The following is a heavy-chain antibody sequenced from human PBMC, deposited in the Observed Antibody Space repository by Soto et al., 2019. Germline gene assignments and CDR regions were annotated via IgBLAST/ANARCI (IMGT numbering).Heavy chain of an antibody. Sequence: QITLKESGPTLVKPTQTLTLTCTISGFSPSTSGVGVGWIRQPPGKSLEWLALIYWDDVQRYSPSLETRLTITKANSRSQVVLTMTNMDPVDTATYYCAHSPCSGGTCYLFDYWGQGTLVTVSS. D-gene: IGHD2-15*01. CDR2: IYWDDVQ. CDR3: AHSPCSGGTCYLFDY. J-gene: IGHJ4*02. CDR1: GFSPSTSGVG. V-gene: IGHV2-5*02.